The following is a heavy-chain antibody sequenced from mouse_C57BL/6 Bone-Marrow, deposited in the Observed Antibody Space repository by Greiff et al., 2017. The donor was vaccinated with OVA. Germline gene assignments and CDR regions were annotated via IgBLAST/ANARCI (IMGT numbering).Heavy chain of an antibody. CDR2: ISYDGSN. Sequence: EVKLLESGPGLVKPSQSLSLTCSVTGYSITSGYYWNWIRQFPGNKLEWMGYISYDGSNNYNPSLKNRISITRDTSKNQFFLKLNSVTTEDTATYYCARGGYDYDGYYAMDYWGQGTSVTVSS. J-gene: IGHJ4*01. CDR3: ARGGYDYDGYYAMDY. V-gene: IGHV3-6*01. D-gene: IGHD2-4*01. CDR1: GYSITSGYY.